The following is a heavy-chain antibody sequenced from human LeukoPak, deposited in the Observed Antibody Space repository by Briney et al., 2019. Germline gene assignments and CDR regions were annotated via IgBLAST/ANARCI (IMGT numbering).Heavy chain of an antibody. J-gene: IGHJ3*02. V-gene: IGHV4-39*07. CDR2: IYYSGST. CDR1: GGSISSSSYY. Sequence: SETLSLTCTVSGGSISSSSYYWGWIRQPPGKGLEWIGSIYYSGSTYYNPSLKRRVTIAVDTSKNQFSLKLSSVTAAETAVYYCARDLYSSRTNDAFVIWGQGTMVTVSS. CDR3: ARDLYSSRTNDAFVI. D-gene: IGHD6-13*01.